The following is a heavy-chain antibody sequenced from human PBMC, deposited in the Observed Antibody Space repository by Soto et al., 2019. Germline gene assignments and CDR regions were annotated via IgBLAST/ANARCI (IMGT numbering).Heavy chain of an antibody. V-gene: IGHV3-23*01. CDR1: GFTFSSYA. CDR3: AKDPTRVAARDWFDP. Sequence: GGSLRLSCAASGFTFSSYAMSWVRQAPGKGLEWVSAISGSGGSTYYADSVKGRFTTSRDNSKNTLYLQMNSLRAEDTAVYYCAKDPTRVAARDWFDPWGQGTLVTVSS. CDR2: ISGSGGST. D-gene: IGHD6-6*01. J-gene: IGHJ5*02.